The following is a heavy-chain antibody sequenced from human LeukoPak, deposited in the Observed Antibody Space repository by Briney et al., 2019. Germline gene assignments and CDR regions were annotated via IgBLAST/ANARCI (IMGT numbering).Heavy chain of an antibody. CDR3: AKHTGYCSGGSCYPHYFDY. V-gene: IGHV1-69*05. J-gene: IGHJ4*02. D-gene: IGHD2-15*01. CDR2: IIPIFGTA. Sequence: SVTVSCKASGGTFSRYAISWVRQAPGQGLEWMGGIIPIFGTANYAQKFQGRVTITTDESTSTAYMELSSLRSEDTAVYYCAKHTGYCSGGSCYPHYFDYWGQGTLVTVSS. CDR1: GGTFSRYA.